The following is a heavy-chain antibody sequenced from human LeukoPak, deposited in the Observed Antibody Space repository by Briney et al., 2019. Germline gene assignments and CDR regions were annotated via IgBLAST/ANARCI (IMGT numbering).Heavy chain of an antibody. V-gene: IGHV3-66*01. CDR3: ARDSGPGGYSYGLDH. D-gene: IGHD5-18*01. J-gene: IGHJ4*02. CDR1: GFTVSSNY. CDR2: IYSGGST. Sequence: GGSLRLSCAASGFTVSSNYMSWVRQAPGKGLEWVSVIYSGGSTYYADSVKGRFTISRDNSKNTLYLQMNSLRAEDTAVYYCARDSGPGGYSYGLDHWGQGTLVTVSS.